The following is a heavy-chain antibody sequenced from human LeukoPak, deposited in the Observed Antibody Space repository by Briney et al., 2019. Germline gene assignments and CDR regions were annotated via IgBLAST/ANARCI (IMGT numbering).Heavy chain of an antibody. Sequence: PSETLSLTCAVYGGSFSGYYWSWIRQPPGKGLEWIGEINHSGSTNYNPSLKSRATISVDTSKNQFSLKLSSVTAADTAVYYCASPIAAAGTSNGAFDIWGQGTMVTVSS. V-gene: IGHV4-34*01. CDR1: GGSFSGYY. J-gene: IGHJ3*02. CDR2: INHSGST. D-gene: IGHD6-13*01. CDR3: ASPIAAAGTSNGAFDI.